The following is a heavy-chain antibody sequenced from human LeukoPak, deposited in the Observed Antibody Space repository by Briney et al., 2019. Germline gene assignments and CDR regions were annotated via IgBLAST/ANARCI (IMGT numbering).Heavy chain of an antibody. J-gene: IGHJ6*02. CDR2: INSDGSST. CDR1: GFTFSTYW. V-gene: IGHV3-74*01. D-gene: IGHD6-19*01. CDR3: AKAVAATGHYYFGMDV. Sequence: PGGSLRLSCAASGFTFSTYWMHWVRHAPGKGLVWVSRINSDGSSTTYADSVKGRFTISRDNSKSTLYLQMNSLRAEDTAVYYCAKAVAATGHYYFGMDVWGQGTTVTVSS.